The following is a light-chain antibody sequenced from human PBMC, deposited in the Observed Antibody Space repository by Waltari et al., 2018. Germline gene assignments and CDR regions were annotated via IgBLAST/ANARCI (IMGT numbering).Light chain of an antibody. CDR1: YSNVGSYDL. CDR3: CSYASSSPRLI. Sequence: QSALTQPASVSGSLGQSISISCSWSYSNVGSYDLVSWYHQRPGEAPKLLIYEVLKRPSGVSNRFSGSKSGNAASLTISALQPEDEGTYYCCSYASSSPRLIFGGGTELTVL. J-gene: IGLJ2*01. V-gene: IGLV2-23*02. CDR2: EVL.